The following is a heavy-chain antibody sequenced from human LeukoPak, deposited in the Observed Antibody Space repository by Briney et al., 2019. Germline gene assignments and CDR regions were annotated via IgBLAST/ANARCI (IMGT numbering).Heavy chain of an antibody. V-gene: IGHV3-33*01. D-gene: IGHD4-17*01. J-gene: IGHJ4*02. CDR1: GFTFSGSG. CDR3: ARDRVGYGDYSFDC. CDR2: IWYDGSTK. Sequence: PGRSPRLSCAASGFTFSGSGMHWARQAPGKGLEWVALIWYDGSTKFYADSVKGRFTISRDNSENTLYLQMNSLRDEDTAVYFCARDRVGYGDYSFDCWGQGTLVTVSS.